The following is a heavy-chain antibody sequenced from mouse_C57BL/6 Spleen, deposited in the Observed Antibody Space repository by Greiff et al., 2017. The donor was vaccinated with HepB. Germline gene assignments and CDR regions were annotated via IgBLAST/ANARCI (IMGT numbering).Heavy chain of an antibody. CDR2: IYPGSGNT. J-gene: IGHJ2*01. CDR3: ARGGYGSSYGDY. V-gene: IGHV1-66*01. CDR1: GYSFTSYY. Sequence: QVQLKQSGPELVKPGASVKISCKASGYSFTSYYIHWVKQRPGQGLEWIGWIYPGSGNTKYNEKFKGKATLTADTSSSTAYMQLSSLTSEDSAVYYCARGGYGSSYGDYWGQGTTLTVSS. D-gene: IGHD1-1*01.